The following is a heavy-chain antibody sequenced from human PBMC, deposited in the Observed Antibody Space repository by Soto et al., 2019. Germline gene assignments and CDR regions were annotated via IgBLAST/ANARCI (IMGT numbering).Heavy chain of an antibody. CDR3: ARGLGAAARPEWFDP. Sequence: SETLSLTCAVYGGSFSGYYWSWIRQPPGKGLEWIGEINHSGSTNYNPSLKSRVTISVDTSKNQFSLKLSSVTAADTAVYYCARGLGAAARPEWFDPWGQGTLVTVSS. V-gene: IGHV4-34*01. J-gene: IGHJ5*02. CDR2: INHSGST. CDR1: GGSFSGYY. D-gene: IGHD6-6*01.